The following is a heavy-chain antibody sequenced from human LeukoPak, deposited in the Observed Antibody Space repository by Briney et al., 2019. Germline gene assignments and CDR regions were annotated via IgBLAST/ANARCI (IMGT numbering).Heavy chain of an antibody. V-gene: IGHV3-23*01. D-gene: IGHD3-22*01. CDR2: ISSSGGST. CDR3: ARSPSSGYYYEDY. Sequence: PGGSLRLSCAASGFTFSSYAMAWVRQDSGKGLEWVSAISSSGGSTYYVDSVKGRFTISRDNSKNTLSLQMNSLRAEDTSVYYCARSPSSGYYYEDYWGQGTLVTVSS. J-gene: IGHJ4*02. CDR1: GFTFSSYA.